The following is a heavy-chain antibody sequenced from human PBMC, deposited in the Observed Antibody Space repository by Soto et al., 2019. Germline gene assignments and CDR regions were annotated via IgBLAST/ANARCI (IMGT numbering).Heavy chain of an antibody. CDR1: GYTFTSYG. J-gene: IGHJ6*02. Sequence: QVQLVQSGAEVKKPGASVKVSCKASGYTFTSYGISWVRQAPGQGLEWMGWISAYNGNTNYAQKLQGRVTMTTDTSTSTADMELRSLRSDDTAVYYCARDIVATIPIDYYYYGMDVWGQGTTVTVSS. D-gene: IGHD5-12*01. CDR2: ISAYNGNT. CDR3: ARDIVATIPIDYYYYGMDV. V-gene: IGHV1-18*01.